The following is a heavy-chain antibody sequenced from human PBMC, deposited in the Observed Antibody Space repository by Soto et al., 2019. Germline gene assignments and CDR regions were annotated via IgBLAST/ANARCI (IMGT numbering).Heavy chain of an antibody. CDR2: IYPGDSDT. CDR1: GYSFTSYW. J-gene: IGHJ2*01. Sequence: GESLKISCKGSGYSFTSYWIGWVRQMPGKGLEWMGIIYPGDSDTRYSPSFQGQVTISADKSISTAYLQWSSLKASDTAMYYCARQSDGSYSDWYFDLWGRGTLITVSS. D-gene: IGHD1-26*01. CDR3: ARQSDGSYSDWYFDL. V-gene: IGHV5-51*01.